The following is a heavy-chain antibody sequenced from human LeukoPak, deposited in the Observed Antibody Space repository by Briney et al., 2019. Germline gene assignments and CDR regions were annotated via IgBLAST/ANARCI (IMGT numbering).Heavy chain of an antibody. CDR1: GGSFSGYY. CDR2: INHSGST. CDR3: ARAAASPRGYFDY. J-gene: IGHJ4*02. D-gene: IGHD6-13*01. V-gene: IGHV4-34*01. Sequence: PSETLSLTCAVYGGSFSGYYWSWIRQPPGKGLEWIGEINHSGSTNYNPSLKSRVTISVDTSKNQFSLKLSSVTAADTAVYYCARAAASPRGYFDYWGQGTLVTASS.